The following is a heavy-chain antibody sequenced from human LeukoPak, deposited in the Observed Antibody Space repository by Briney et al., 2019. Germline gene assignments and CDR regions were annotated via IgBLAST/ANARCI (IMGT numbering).Heavy chain of an antibody. CDR3: ARGLRSPQSYGMDV. CDR2: IYHSGST. V-gene: IGHV4-30-2*01. CDR1: GGSISSGGYS. Sequence: SETQSLTCAVSGGSISSGGYSWSWIRQPPGKGLEWIGYIYHSGSTYYNPSLKSRVTISVDRSKNQFSLKLSSVTAADTAVYYCARGLRSPQSYGMDVWGQGTTVTVSS. J-gene: IGHJ6*02.